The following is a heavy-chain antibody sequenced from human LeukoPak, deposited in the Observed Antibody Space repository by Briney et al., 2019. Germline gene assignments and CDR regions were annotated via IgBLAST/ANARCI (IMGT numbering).Heavy chain of an antibody. J-gene: IGHJ5*02. CDR3: VKDEGRGFYGSGTLYS. CDR1: GFTFSSYG. Sequence: GGSLRLSCAASGFTFSSYGMSWVRQAPGKGLEWVSGISGNGGKIYYVDSVKGRFAISRDNFKNRLFLQVNNLRAEDTAIYYCVKDEGRGFYGSGTLYSWGQGTLVTVSP. D-gene: IGHD3-10*01. V-gene: IGHV3-23*01. CDR2: ISGNGGKI.